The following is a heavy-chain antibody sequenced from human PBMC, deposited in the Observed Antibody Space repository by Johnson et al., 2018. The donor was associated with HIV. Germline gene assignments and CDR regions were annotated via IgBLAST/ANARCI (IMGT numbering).Heavy chain of an antibody. CDR2: ISSSGSTI. V-gene: IGHV3-11*04. D-gene: IGHD2-21*01. Sequence: QVQLVESGGGLVKPGGSMRLSCAASGFTFSDYYMSWIRQAPGKGLEWVSYISSSGSTIYYADSVKGRFTISRDNAKNSLYMQMNSLRAEDTAVYYCASQYCGGDCYAFDIWGQGTMVTVSS. CDR3: ASQYCGGDCYAFDI. CDR1: GFTFSDYY. J-gene: IGHJ3*02.